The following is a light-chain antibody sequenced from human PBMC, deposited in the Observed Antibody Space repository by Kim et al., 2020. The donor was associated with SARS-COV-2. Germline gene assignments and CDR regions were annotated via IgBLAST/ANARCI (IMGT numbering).Light chain of an antibody. CDR2: GKN. CDR3: NSRDSNDNVV. V-gene: IGLV3-19*01. Sequence: SSELTQDPAVSVALGQTVRITCQGDSLRSYYATWYQQKPGQALILVIYGKNNRPSGIPDRFSGSSSGNTASLTITGTQAGDEADYYCNSRDSNDNVVFGGGTKVTVL. CDR1: SLRSYY. J-gene: IGLJ2*01.